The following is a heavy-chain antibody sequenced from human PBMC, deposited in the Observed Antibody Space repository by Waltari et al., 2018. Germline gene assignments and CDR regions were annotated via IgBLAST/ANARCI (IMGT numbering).Heavy chain of an antibody. D-gene: IGHD3-3*01. Sequence: QVQLVQTGAEVLRPGAAVKVSCQASGYTFINYEINWVRQAAGQGLEWMGWVKPNSGNTAYAQKFQGRISLTWDTFTRTAYMELSNLRSDDTAVFYCARGRDVFANFDYNWFDPWGQGTLVTVSS. CDR1: GYTFINYE. V-gene: IGHV1-8*02. J-gene: IGHJ5*02. CDR2: VKPNSGNT. CDR3: ARGRDVFANFDYNWFDP.